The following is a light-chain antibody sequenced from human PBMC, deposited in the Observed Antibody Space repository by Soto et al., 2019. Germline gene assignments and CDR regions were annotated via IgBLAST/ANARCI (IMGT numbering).Light chain of an antibody. CDR1: QSVSSN. CDR2: GAS. V-gene: IGKV3-15*01. Sequence: EIVMTQSPATLSVSPGERDTLACRASQSVSSNSAWYQQKPGQAPRLLIYGASTRATGMPDRFSGSWSGTEVALTVIGLQSEDFAVYYSQQYNSWLPYTFGQGNKLEIK. CDR3: QQYNSWLPYT. J-gene: IGKJ2*01.